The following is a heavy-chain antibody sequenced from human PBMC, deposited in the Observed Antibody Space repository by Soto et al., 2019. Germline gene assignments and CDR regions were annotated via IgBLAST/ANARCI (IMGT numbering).Heavy chain of an antibody. CDR1: GGSVISGGYY. CDR3: ARGSYGRLGTFDF. CDR2: IYNSGST. Sequence: SETLSLTCTVSGGSVISGGYYWSWIRRRPGKGLEYIGYIYNSGSTYYNPSLQSRVAISRDTSKNLFSLKLSSVTAADTAVYYCARGSYGRLGTFDFWGQGTLVTVSS. J-gene: IGHJ4*02. D-gene: IGHD5-18*01. V-gene: IGHV4-31*03.